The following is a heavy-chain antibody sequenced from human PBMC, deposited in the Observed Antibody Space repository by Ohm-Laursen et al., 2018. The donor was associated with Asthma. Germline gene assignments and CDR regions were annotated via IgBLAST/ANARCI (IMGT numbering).Heavy chain of an antibody. CDR1: GFTFSSYA. V-gene: IGHV3-23*01. J-gene: IGHJ4*02. CDR3: AKGPGGGYQEFDY. CDR2: ISGSGGST. D-gene: IGHD1-26*01. Sequence: GSLRLSCTAFGFTFSSYAMSWVRQAPGKGLEWVSAISGSGGSTYYADSVKGRFTISRDNSKNTLYLQMNSLRAEDTAVYYCAKGPGGGYQEFDYWGQGTLVTVSS.